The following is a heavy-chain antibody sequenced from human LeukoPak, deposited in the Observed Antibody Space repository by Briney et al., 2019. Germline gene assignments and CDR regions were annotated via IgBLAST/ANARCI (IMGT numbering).Heavy chain of an antibody. CDR2: ICAYKGKT. Sequence: ASLKVSCKASRDTFTGYGIRGVRETPGQGLWRMGWICAYKGKTNSAQKLQGRVTMTTDTSTSTAYMELRRLRSDDTAVYSCARRPEDIVVVPAAMPDYWGQGTLVTVSS. D-gene: IGHD2-2*01. J-gene: IGHJ4*02. CDR3: ARRPEDIVVVPAAMPDY. CDR1: RDTFTGYG. V-gene: IGHV1-18*01.